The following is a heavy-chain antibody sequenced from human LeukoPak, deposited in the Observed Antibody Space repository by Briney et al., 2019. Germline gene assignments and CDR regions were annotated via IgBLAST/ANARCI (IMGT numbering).Heavy chain of an antibody. D-gene: IGHD3-22*01. J-gene: IGHJ4*02. Sequence: SETLSLTCTVSGGSISSSSYYWGWICQPPGKGLEWIGSIYYSGSTYYNPSLESRVTISVDTSKNQFSLKLSSVTAADTAAYYCARQVGNYYDSSGYSRYWGQGTLVTVSS. V-gene: IGHV4-39*01. CDR2: IYYSGST. CDR1: GGSISSSSYY. CDR3: ARQVGNYYDSSGYSRY.